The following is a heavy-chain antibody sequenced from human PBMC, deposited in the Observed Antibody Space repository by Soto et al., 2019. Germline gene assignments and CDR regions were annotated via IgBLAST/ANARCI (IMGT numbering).Heavy chain of an antibody. V-gene: IGHV3-33*01. J-gene: IGHJ6*02. D-gene: IGHD2-15*01. Sequence: VGSLRLSCAASGFTFSSYGMHWVRQAPGKGLEWVAVIWYDGSNKYYADSVKGRFTISRDNSKNTLYLQMNSLRAEDTAVYYCASDRAPGYCSGGSCYSGYYYYGMDVWGQGTTVTVSS. CDR3: ASDRAPGYCSGGSCYSGYYYYGMDV. CDR2: IWYDGSNK. CDR1: GFTFSSYG.